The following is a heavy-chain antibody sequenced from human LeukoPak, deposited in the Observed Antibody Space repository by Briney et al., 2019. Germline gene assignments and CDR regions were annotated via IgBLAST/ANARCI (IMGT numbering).Heavy chain of an antibody. CDR1: GFTFSSYS. Sequence: PGGSLRLSCAASGFTFSSYSMNWVRQAPGKGLEWVSSISSSSSYIYYADSVKGRFTISRDNAKNSLYLQMNSLRAEDTAVYYCARGIAVAGTYYYYYYYMDVWGKGTTVTVSS. CDR2: ISSSSSYI. D-gene: IGHD6-19*01. CDR3: ARGIAVAGTYYYYYYYMDV. J-gene: IGHJ6*03. V-gene: IGHV3-21*01.